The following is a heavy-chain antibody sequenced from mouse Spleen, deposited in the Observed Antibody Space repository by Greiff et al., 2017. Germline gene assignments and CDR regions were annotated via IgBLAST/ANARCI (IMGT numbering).Heavy chain of an antibody. D-gene: IGHD2-4*01. CDR3: ARGGDDYAY. CDR2: INPNNGGT. CDR1: GYTFTDYY. V-gene: IGHV1-26*01. J-gene: IGHJ2*01. Sequence: EVQLQQSGPELVKPGASVKISCKASGYTFTDYYMNWVKQSHGKSLEWIGDINPNNGGTSYNQKFKGKATLTVDKSSSTAYMELRSLTSEDSAVYYCARGGDDYAYWGQGTTLTVSS.